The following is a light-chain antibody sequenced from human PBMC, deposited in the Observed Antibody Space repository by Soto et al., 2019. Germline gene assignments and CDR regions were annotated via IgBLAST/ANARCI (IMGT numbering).Light chain of an antibody. J-gene: IGKJ3*01. CDR3: QQYDSSPT. CDR1: QSVSSSY. Sequence: EIVSTQSPGTLSLSPGERATLSCRASQSVSSSYLAWYQPKPGQAPRLLIYGASSRATGIPDRFSGSGSGTDFSLTISRLEPEGFAVDYCQQYDSSPTFGPGSKVDIK. V-gene: IGKV3-20*01. CDR2: GAS.